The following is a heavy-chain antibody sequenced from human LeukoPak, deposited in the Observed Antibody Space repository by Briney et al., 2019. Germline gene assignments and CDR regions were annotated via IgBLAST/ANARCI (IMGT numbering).Heavy chain of an antibody. D-gene: IGHD6-13*01. CDR3: ARDGWAAAGYWFDP. CDR2: INPSGGST. V-gene: IGHV1-46*01. Sequence: ASVKVSCKASGHTFTSYYMHWVRQAPGQGLERMGIINPSGGSTSYAQKFQGRVTMTRDTSTSTVCMELSSLRSEDTAVYYCARDGWAAAGYWFDPWGQGTLVTVSS. CDR1: GHTFTSYY. J-gene: IGHJ5*02.